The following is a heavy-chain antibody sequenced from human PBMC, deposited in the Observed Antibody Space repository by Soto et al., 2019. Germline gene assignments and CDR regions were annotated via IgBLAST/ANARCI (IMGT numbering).Heavy chain of an antibody. CDR2: FDPEDGET. Sequence: ASVKVSCKVSGYTLTELSMHWVRQAPGKGLEWMGGFDPEDGETIYAQKFQGRVTMTEDTSTDTAYMELSSLRSEDTAVYYCASTGYCSSTSCRPIDAFDIWGQGTMVTVSS. D-gene: IGHD2-2*01. J-gene: IGHJ3*02. V-gene: IGHV1-24*01. CDR3: ASTGYCSSTSCRPIDAFDI. CDR1: GYTLTELS.